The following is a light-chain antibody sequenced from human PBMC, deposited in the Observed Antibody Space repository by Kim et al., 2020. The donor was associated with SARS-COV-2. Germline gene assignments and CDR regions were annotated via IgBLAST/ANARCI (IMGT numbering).Light chain of an antibody. Sequence: FPGERANLSCRASQTVGKNYLAWYQNKPGQAPRLLIYYSSTRATGTPDMFSGSVSGTDFTLTNNRLEPEDFAAYHCHQYAAAPLTFGGGTKVDIK. CDR2: YSS. V-gene: IGKV3-20*01. J-gene: IGKJ4*01. CDR1: QTVGKNY. CDR3: HQYAAAPLT.